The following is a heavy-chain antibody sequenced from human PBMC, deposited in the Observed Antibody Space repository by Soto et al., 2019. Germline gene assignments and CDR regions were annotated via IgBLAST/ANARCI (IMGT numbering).Heavy chain of an antibody. Sequence: QVQLVQSGAEVKKPGASVKVSCKASGYTFTSYDINWVRQATGQGLEWMGWMNPNSGNTGYAQKFQGRVTMTRHTSISTAYMELSSLRSEDTAVYYCARGSQYDILTGYYYYYGMDVWGQGTTVTVS. J-gene: IGHJ6*02. D-gene: IGHD3-9*01. CDR1: GYTFTSYD. V-gene: IGHV1-8*01. CDR2: MNPNSGNT. CDR3: ARGSQYDILTGYYYYYGMDV.